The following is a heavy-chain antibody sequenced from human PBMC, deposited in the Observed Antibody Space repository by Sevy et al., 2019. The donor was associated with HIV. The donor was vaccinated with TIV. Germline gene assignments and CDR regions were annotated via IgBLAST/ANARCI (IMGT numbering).Heavy chain of an antibody. CDR2: INGNGRAT. CDR1: GFGFDTYA. J-gene: IGHJ2*01. CDR3: AKDGVVDITIFGRNIRHDWYFDV. V-gene: IGHV3-23*01. D-gene: IGHD3-3*01. Sequence: GGSLRLSCAASGFGFDTYAMSWVRQAPGKGLEWVSTINGNGRATYYADSVKDRFTISRDNSKKTLSLQMNSLRAEDTATYYCAKDGVVDITIFGRNIRHDWYFDVWGRGTLVTVSS.